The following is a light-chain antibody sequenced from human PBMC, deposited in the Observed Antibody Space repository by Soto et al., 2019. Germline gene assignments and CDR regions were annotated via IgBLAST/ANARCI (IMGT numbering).Light chain of an antibody. CDR2: DVS. CDR3: SSYTSSSTYV. J-gene: IGLJ1*01. Sequence: ALTQPASVSGSPGQSITISCTGTSSVVGGYNYVSWYQQHPGKAPKLMIYDVSNRPSGVSNRFSGSKSGNTASLTISGLQAEDEADYYCSSYTSSSTYVFGTGTKVTVL. CDR1: SSVVGGYNY. V-gene: IGLV2-14*01.